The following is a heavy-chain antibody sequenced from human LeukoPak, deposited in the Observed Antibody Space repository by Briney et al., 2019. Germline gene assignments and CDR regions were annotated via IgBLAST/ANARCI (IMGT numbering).Heavy chain of an antibody. V-gene: IGHV3-7*01. J-gene: IGHJ4*02. CDR2: IKQDGSEK. D-gene: IGHD3-22*01. CDR1: GFTFSSYW. Sequence: GGSLRLSCAASGFTFSSYWMSWVRQAPGKGLEWVANIKQDGSEKYYVDSVKGRFTISRDNAKNSLYLQMNSLRAEDTAVYYCARTGADYYDSSALSDYWGQGTLVTVSS. CDR3: ARTGADYYDSSALSDY.